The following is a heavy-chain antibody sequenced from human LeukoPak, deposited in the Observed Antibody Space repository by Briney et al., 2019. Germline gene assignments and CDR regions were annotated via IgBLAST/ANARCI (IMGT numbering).Heavy chain of an antibody. CDR3: ARSPDSSGWFDP. CDR2: IIPIFGTA. D-gene: IGHD6-19*01. CDR1: GGTFSSYA. J-gene: IGHJ5*02. Sequence: SVKVSCKASGGTFSSYAISWVRQAPGQGLEWMGGIIPIFGTANYAQKFQGRVTITADESTSTAYMELSSLRSEDTAVYYCARSPDSSGWFDPWGQGTLVTVSS. V-gene: IGHV1-69*13.